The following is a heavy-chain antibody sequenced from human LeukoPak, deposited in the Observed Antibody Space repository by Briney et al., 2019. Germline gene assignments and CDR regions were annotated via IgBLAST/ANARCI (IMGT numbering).Heavy chain of an antibody. CDR1: GFTFSTYD. V-gene: IGHV3-13*01. Sequence: SGGSLRLSCAASGFTFSTYDMHWVRQVTGEGLEWVATIGTSGDTYYAGSVKGRFTISREDGKNSLFLQMNSLRAGDTAAYYCTRDIAGSGTAMDVWGKGTTVTVSS. D-gene: IGHD2-15*01. CDR2: IGTSGDT. CDR3: TRDIAGSGTAMDV. J-gene: IGHJ6*03.